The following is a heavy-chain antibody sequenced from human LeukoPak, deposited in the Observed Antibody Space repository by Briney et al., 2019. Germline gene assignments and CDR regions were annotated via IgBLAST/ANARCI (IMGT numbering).Heavy chain of an antibody. CDR1: GYTLTELS. J-gene: IGHJ6*02. CDR3: ATDSLADV. V-gene: IGHV1-24*01. CDR2: FDPEDGET. Sequence: GASVKVSCKVSGYTLTELSMHWVRQAPGKGLEWMGGFDPEDGETIYAQKFQGRVTITEDTSTDTAYIELSSLRSEDTAVYYCATDSLADVWGQGTTVTVSS.